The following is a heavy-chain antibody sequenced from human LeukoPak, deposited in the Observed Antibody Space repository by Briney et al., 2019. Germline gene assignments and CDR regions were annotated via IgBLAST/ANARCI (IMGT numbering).Heavy chain of an antibody. J-gene: IGHJ3*02. Sequence: GGSLRLSCAASGFTFDDYAMHWVRQAPGKGPEWVSGISWNSGSIGYADSVKGRFTISRDNAKNSLYLQMNSLRAEDTALYYCAKAVYGGIDDAFDIWGQGTMVTVSS. D-gene: IGHD4-23*01. CDR2: ISWNSGSI. CDR1: GFTFDDYA. CDR3: AKAVYGGIDDAFDI. V-gene: IGHV3-9*01.